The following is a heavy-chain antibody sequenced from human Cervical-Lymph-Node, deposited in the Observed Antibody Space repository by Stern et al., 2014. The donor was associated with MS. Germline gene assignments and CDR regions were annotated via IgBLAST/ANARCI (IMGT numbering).Heavy chain of an antibody. CDR2: IKQDGSEK. Sequence: EDQLVESGGGLVQPGGSLRLSCAASGFTFSSYWMSWVRQAPGKGLEWVANIKQDGSEKYYVDSVKGRFTISRDNAKNSLYLQMNSLRAEDTAVYYCARQDYFWSGYYYYGMDVWGQGTTVTVSS. J-gene: IGHJ6*02. CDR3: ARQDYFWSGYYYYGMDV. CDR1: GFTFSSYW. V-gene: IGHV3-7*01. D-gene: IGHD3-3*01.